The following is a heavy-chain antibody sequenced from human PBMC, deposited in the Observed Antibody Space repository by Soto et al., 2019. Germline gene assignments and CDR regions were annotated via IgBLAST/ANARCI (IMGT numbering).Heavy chain of an antibody. V-gene: IGHV3-23*01. Sequence: PGGSLRLSCAASGFTFSTYAINWVRQAPGKGLEWVSVISDSGGNTYFADSVKGRFTISRDNSKNTLYLQMNSLRAEDTAVYYCATGYIHFHYWGPGTLVTVSS. CDR2: ISDSGGNT. CDR3: ATGYIHFHY. CDR1: GFTFSTYA. D-gene: IGHD5-18*01. J-gene: IGHJ4*02.